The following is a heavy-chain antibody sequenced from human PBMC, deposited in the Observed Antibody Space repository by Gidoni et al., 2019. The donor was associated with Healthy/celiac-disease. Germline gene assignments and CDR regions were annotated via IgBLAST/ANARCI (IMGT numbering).Heavy chain of an antibody. CDR3: AKVGYCSSTSCYTELDY. CDR1: GFTFSSYA. V-gene: IGHV3-23*01. D-gene: IGHD2-2*02. Sequence: EVQLLESGGGLVQPGGSLRLSCAASGFTFSSYAMSWVRQAPGKGLEWGSAISGSGGSTYYADSVKGRFTISRDNSKNTLYLQMNSLRAEDTAVYYCAKVGYCSSTSCYTELDYWGQGTLVTVSS. J-gene: IGHJ4*02. CDR2: ISGSGGST.